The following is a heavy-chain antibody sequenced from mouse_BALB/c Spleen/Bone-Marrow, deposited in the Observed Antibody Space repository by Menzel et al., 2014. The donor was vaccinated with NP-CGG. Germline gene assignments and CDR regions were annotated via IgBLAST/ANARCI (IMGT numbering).Heavy chain of an antibody. J-gene: IGHJ2*01. CDR1: GYTFTDYT. CDR2: VNPNIGGT. V-gene: IGHV1-22*01. D-gene: IGHD2-3*01. CDR3: ARGRWYY. Sequence: EVQLQESGPELVKPGASVKISCKPSGYTFTDYTLHWVKQNHGKSLEWIGGVNPNIGGTSYNQKFKGKASLTVNKSSTTAYMELRSLTSEDSAVYYCARGRWYYWGQGTTLTVSS.